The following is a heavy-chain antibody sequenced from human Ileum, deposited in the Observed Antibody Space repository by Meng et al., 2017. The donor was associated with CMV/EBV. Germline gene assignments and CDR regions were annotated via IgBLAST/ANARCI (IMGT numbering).Heavy chain of an antibody. Sequence: QLPLQEPGPGLVKPSETLSPACTVSGGSISSSLYYWGWIRQPPGKGLEWIGTISYSGTAFYNLSLKSRVAISIDTSKFQFSLKLSSVTATDTAVYYCARDSTYPSGLDYWGQGTLVTVSS. CDR1: GGSISSSLYY. CDR2: ISYSGTA. J-gene: IGHJ4*02. V-gene: IGHV4-39*07. CDR3: ARDSTYPSGLDY. D-gene: IGHD3-10*01.